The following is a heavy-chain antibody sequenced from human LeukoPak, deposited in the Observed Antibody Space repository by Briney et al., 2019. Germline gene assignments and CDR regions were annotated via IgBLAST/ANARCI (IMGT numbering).Heavy chain of an antibody. CDR1: GFTFSSYG. CDR3: AKVSSTMVFHYYYMDV. D-gene: IGHD3-10*01. Sequence: GRSLRLSCAASGFTFSSYGMHWVRQAPGKGLEWVAVISYDGSNKYYADSVKGRFTISRDNSKNTLYLQMNSLRAEDTAVYYCAKVSSTMVFHYYYMDVWGKGTTVTVSS. V-gene: IGHV3-30*18. J-gene: IGHJ6*03. CDR2: ISYDGSNK.